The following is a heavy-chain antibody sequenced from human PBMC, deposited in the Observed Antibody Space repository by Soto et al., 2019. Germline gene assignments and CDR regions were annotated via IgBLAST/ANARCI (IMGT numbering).Heavy chain of an antibody. CDR1: GFTVSSNY. CDR3: ARDTNWGKGSS. Sequence: GGSLRLSCAASGFTVSSNYMSWVRQAPGKGLEWVSVIYSGGSTYYADSVKGRFTISRDNSKNTLYLQMNSLRAEDTAVYYCARDTNWGKGSSWGQGTLVTVSS. CDR2: IYSGGST. J-gene: IGHJ5*02. D-gene: IGHD7-27*01. V-gene: IGHV3-66*01.